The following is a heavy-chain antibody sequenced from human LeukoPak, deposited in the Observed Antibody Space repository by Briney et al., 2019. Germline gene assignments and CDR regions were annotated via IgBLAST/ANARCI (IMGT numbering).Heavy chain of an antibody. V-gene: IGHV4-34*01. CDR2: INHRGST. J-gene: IGHJ2*01. CDR3: ARSGAIRYFDL. Sequence: KPSETLSLTCAVYGGSFSGYYWSWIRQPPGKGLEWIGEINHRGSTNYNPSLKSRVTISVDTSKNQFSLKLSSVTAADTAVYYCARSGAIRYFDLWGRGTLVTVSS. D-gene: IGHD2-15*01. CDR1: GGSFSGYY.